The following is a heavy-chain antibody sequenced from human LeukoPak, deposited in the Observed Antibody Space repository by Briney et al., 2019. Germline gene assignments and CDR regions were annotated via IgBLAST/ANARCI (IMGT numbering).Heavy chain of an antibody. V-gene: IGHV1-69*13. Sequence: SVKVSCKASGGTFSSYAISWVRQAPGQGLEWIGGIIPIFGTANYAQKFQGRVTITADESTSTAYMELSSLRSEDTAVYYCARDTLDYEFWSGYYTGSYYYYGMDVWGQGTTVTVSS. D-gene: IGHD3-3*01. CDR1: GGTFSSYA. CDR3: ARDTLDYEFWSGYYTGSYYYYGMDV. CDR2: IIPIFGTA. J-gene: IGHJ6*02.